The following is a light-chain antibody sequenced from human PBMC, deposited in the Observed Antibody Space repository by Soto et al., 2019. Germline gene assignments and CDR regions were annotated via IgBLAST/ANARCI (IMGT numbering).Light chain of an antibody. V-gene: IGLV1-51*01. CDR3: GTWDSSLSAGEV. CDR1: SCNIGNNY. Sequence: QPVLTQPPSVSAAPGQKVTISCSGSSCNIGNNYVSWYQQLPGTAPKLLIYDNNKRPSGIPDRFSGSKSGTSATLGITGLQTGDEADYYCGTWDSSLSAGEVFGGGTKLTVL. J-gene: IGLJ2*01. CDR2: DNN.